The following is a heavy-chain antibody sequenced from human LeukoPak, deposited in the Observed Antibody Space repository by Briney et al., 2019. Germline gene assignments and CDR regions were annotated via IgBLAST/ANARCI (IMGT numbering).Heavy chain of an antibody. CDR3: AKGRGHSSTWDL. Sequence: PGGSLRLSCAASGFTFSDYAMNWVRQAPGKGLEWVSTIIGRGDNTFYAASAKGRFTISRDNSKNTVYLQMNSLRAEDTAVYYCAKGRGHSSTWDLWGQGTLVIVSS. V-gene: IGHV3-23*01. CDR2: IIGRGDNT. D-gene: IGHD6-13*01. CDR1: GFTFSDYA. J-gene: IGHJ5*02.